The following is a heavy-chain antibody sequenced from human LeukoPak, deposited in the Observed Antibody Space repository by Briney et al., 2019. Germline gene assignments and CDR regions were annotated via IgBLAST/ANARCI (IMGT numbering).Heavy chain of an antibody. Sequence: SGTLSLTCTVSGGSISSSYYYWGWIRQPPGKGLEWIGSIFYSGSTYYNPSLKSRVTISLDTSKNQFSLRLSSVTAADTAVYYCARHSAVTTSVFDYWGQGTLVTVSS. J-gene: IGHJ4*02. CDR1: GGSISSSYYY. CDR3: ARHSAVTTSVFDY. D-gene: IGHD4-17*01. V-gene: IGHV4-39*01. CDR2: IFYSGST.